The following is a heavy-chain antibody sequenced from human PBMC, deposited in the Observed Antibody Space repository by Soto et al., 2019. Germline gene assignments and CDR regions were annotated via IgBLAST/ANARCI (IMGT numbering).Heavy chain of an antibody. D-gene: IGHD2-2*01. CDR3: ARRHYFVVAAAKDDYSYSYMDV. J-gene: IGHJ6*03. CDR1: GYTFTSFY. V-gene: IGHV1-46*03. CDR2: INPRGGTT. Sequence: GASVKVSCKASGYTFTSFYIHWVRQAPGQGLEWMGIINPRGGTTNYAQKFQGRVTMTRDTSTSTVYMELSSLRSEDTAVYYCARRHYFVVAAAKDDYSYSYMDVWGKGTTVTVSS.